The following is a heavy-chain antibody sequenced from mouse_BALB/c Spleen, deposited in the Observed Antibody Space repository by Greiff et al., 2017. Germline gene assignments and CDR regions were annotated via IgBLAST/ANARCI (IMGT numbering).Heavy chain of an antibody. J-gene: IGHJ4*01. CDR1: GFTFSSFG. CDR2: ISSGSSTI. CDR3: AKLLGDAMGY. V-gene: IGHV5-17*02. D-gene: IGHD2-1*01. Sequence: EVQLVESGGGLVQPGGSRKLSCAASGFTFSSFGMHWVRQAPEKGLEWVAYISSGSSTIYYADTVKGRFTISRDNPQNTLFLQMTSLRSEDTAMYYCAKLLGDAMGYWGQGTSVTVSS.